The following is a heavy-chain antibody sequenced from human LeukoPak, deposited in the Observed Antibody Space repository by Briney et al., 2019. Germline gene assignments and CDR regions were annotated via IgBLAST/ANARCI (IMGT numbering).Heavy chain of an antibody. CDR3: ATTYFGAKSYWYFDL. Sequence: KPSETLSLTCTVSGGSISSYYWSWIRQPPGKGLEWIGFIYYSGGTDYNPSLKSRVTISIDTSKNQFSLKLSSVTAADTAIYYCATTYFGAKSYWYFDLWGRGTLVTVSS. V-gene: IGHV4-59*08. J-gene: IGHJ2*01. CDR2: IYYSGGT. D-gene: IGHD4/OR15-4a*01. CDR1: GGSISSYY.